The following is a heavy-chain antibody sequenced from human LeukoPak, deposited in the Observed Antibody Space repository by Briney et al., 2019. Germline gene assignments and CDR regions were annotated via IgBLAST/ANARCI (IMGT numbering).Heavy chain of an antibody. CDR1: GGSITNYY. J-gene: IGHJ4*02. CDR3: ARDGGGGAFY. Sequence: PSETLSLTCTVSGGSITNYYWSWIRQPPGKGLEWIGYIYYSGSTNYSPSLKSRVTISLDTSKNQFSLKLSSVTAADTAVYYCARDGGGGAFYWGQGTLVTVSS. V-gene: IGHV4-59*01. CDR2: IYYSGST. D-gene: IGHD3-16*01.